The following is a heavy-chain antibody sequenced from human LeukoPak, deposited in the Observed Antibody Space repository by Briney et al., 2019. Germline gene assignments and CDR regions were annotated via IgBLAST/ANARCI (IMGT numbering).Heavy chain of an antibody. Sequence: GGSLRLSCAASGFTFSSYWMSWVRQAPGKGLEWVANIKHDGSEKYYVDSVKGRFTISKDNAKNSLYLQMNSLRAEDTAVYSCAMRSIDGNSGYYYGYWGQGTLVTISS. V-gene: IGHV3-7*01. CDR3: AMRSIDGNSGYYYGY. CDR1: GFTFSSYW. CDR2: IKHDGSEK. D-gene: IGHD3-22*01. J-gene: IGHJ4*02.